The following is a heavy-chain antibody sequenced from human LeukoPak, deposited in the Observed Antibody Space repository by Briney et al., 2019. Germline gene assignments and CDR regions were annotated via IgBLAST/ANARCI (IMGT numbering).Heavy chain of an antibody. CDR2: ISGSGGST. J-gene: IGHJ4*02. CDR1: GFTFSSYA. V-gene: IGHV3-23*01. Sequence: LTGGSLRLSCAASGFTFSSYAMSWVRQAPGKGLEWVSAISGSGGSTYYADSVKGRFTISRDNSKNPLYLQMTSLRAEDTAVYYCPKDGIVRFLEWLLYFDYWGQGTLVTVSS. D-gene: IGHD3-3*01. CDR3: PKDGIVRFLEWLLYFDY.